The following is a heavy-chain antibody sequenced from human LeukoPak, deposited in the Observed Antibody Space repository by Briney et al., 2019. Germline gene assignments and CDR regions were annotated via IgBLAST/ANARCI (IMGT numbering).Heavy chain of an antibody. J-gene: IGHJ4*02. Sequence: SETLSLTCAVYGGSFSGYYWSWIRQPPGKGLEWIGEINHSGSTNYNPSLKSRVTISVDTSKNQFSLKLSSVTAADTAVYYCARHGSMVRGVIWLQYYFDYWGQGTLDTVSS. CDR3: ARHGSMVRGVIWLQYYFDY. CDR2: INHSGST. CDR1: GGSFSGYY. V-gene: IGHV4-34*01. D-gene: IGHD3-10*01.